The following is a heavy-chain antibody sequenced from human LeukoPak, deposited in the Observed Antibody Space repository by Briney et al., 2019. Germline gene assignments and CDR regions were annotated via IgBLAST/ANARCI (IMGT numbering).Heavy chain of an antibody. Sequence: GGSLRLSCAASGFTFSTYAMHWVRQAPGKGLEYVSAISSNGDNTYYADSVKGRFTISRDNSKNTLYLQMSSLRADDTAVYYCVRGTGYWGQGTLVTVSS. CDR3: VRGTGY. V-gene: IGHV3-64D*06. J-gene: IGHJ4*02. CDR1: GFTFSTYA. CDR2: ISSNGDNT.